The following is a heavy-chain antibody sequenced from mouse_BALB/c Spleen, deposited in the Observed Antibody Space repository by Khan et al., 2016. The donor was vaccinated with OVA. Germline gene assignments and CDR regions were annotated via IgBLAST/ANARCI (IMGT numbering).Heavy chain of an antibody. CDR2: ISYSGST. CDR3: ARGNYYVYAMDY. D-gene: IGHD1-1*01. Sequence: VQLKESGPGLVKPSQSLSLTCTVTGYSITSNYAWNWIRQFPGNKLEWMGYISYSGSTSYNPSLKSRISITRDTSKNQFFLQLNSVTTEDTATXYCARGNYYVYAMDYWGQGTSVTVSS. V-gene: IGHV3-2*02. J-gene: IGHJ4*01. CDR1: GYSITSNYA.